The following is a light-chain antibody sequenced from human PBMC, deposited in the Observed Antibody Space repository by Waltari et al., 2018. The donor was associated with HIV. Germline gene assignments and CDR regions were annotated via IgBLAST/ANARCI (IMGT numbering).Light chain of an antibody. CDR1: SSDVGGYNS. Sequence: QSALTQPASVSLSPGQSITIPCTRTSSDVGGYNSVSWYQQHPGKAPKLMIYDVTYRPSGVSNRFSGSKSGNTASLTISGFQLEDVADYYCSSYTSSSAWVFGGGTKLTVL. CDR3: SSYTSSSAWV. CDR2: DVT. V-gene: IGLV2-14*03. J-gene: IGLJ3*02.